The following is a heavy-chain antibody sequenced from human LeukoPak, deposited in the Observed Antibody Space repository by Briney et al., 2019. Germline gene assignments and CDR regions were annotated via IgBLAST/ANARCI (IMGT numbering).Heavy chain of an antibody. J-gene: IGHJ4*02. V-gene: IGHV4-59*01. D-gene: IGHD4-17*01. CDR3: ANGNYGMAFDY. Sequence: PSETLSLTCTVSGGSISSYYWSWIRQPPGKGLEWIGYIYCSGSTNYNPSLKSRVTISVDASKNQFSLKLSSVTAADTAVYYCANGNYGMAFDYWGQGTLVTVSS. CDR2: IYCSGST. CDR1: GGSISSYY.